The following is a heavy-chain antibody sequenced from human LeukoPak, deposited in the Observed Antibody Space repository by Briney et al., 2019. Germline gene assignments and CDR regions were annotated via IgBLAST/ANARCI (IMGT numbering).Heavy chain of an antibody. Sequence: SETLSLTCTVSGGSIRGYYWTWIRQPPGKGLEWIGYIYYSGSTNYNPSLKSRVTISVDTSKNQFSLRLSSVTAADTAVYYCARLRGNYFPDYWGQGTLVTVSS. J-gene: IGHJ4*02. CDR1: GGSIRGYY. V-gene: IGHV4-59*01. CDR3: ARLRGNYFPDY. CDR2: IYYSGST. D-gene: IGHD4-11*01.